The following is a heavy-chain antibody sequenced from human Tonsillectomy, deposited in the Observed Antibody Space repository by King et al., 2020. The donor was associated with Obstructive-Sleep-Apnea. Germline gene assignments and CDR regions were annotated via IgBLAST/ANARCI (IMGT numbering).Heavy chain of an antibody. CDR2: ISYDGSNK. CDR1: GFTFSSYT. CDR3: SQVDNGWYGLFDY. J-gene: IGHJ4*02. V-gene: IGHV3-30*04. D-gene: IGHD6-19*01. Sequence: QLVQSGGGVVQPGRSLRLSCAASGFTFSSYTMHWVRQAPGKGLEWVAVISYDGSNKYYADSVKGRFTISRDNSKNTLYLQMNSLRAEDTAVYYCSQVDNGWYGLFDYWGQGTLVTVSS.